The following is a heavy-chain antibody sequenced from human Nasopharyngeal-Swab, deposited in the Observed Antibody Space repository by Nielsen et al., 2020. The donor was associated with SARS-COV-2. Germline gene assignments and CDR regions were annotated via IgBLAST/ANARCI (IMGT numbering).Heavy chain of an antibody. D-gene: IGHD4-17*01. CDR2: IYYSGTT. CDR1: GDSISSSSFY. Sequence: SETLSLTCTVSGDSISSSSFYWGWIRQPPGKGLEWIGGIYYSGTTYYNPSLKSRVTISVDTSKNQFSLKLSSVTAADTAVYYCSTVNYWGQGTLVTVSS. V-gene: IGHV4-39*01. CDR3: STVNY. J-gene: IGHJ4*02.